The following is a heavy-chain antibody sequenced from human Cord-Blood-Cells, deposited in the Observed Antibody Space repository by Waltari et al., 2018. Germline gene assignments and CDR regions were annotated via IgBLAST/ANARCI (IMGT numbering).Heavy chain of an antibody. CDR1: GVTFSSYG. CDR2: IWYDGSNK. V-gene: IGHV3-33*01. D-gene: IGHD3-16*01. CDR3: ARDRFGTFFDY. J-gene: IGHJ4*02. Sequence: QVQLVESGGGVVQPGRSLRLSCAASGVTFSSYGMHWGRQAPGKGLEGVAVIWYDGSNKYYADSVKGRVTISRDNSKNTLYLPMNSLRAEDTAVYYCARDRFGTFFDYWGQGTLVTVSS.